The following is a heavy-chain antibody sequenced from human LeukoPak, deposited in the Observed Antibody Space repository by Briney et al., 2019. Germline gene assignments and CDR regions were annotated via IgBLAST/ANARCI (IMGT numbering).Heavy chain of an antibody. CDR3: ARSRLLWLRELLDY. V-gene: IGHV4-34*01. D-gene: IGHD3-10*01. Sequence: SETLSLTCAVYGGSFSGYYWSWIRQPPGKGLEWIGEINHSGSTNYNPSLKSRVTISVDTSKNQFSLKLSSVTAADTAVYYCARSRLLWLRELLDYWGQGTLVTVSS. J-gene: IGHJ4*02. CDR2: INHSGST. CDR1: GGSFSGYY.